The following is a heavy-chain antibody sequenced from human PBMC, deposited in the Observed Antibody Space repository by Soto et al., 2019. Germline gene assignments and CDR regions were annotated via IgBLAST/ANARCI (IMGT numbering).Heavy chain of an antibody. V-gene: IGHV3-74*01. Sequence: LSLSCAASGFNLTNHWMHWVRQAPGKGLVWVSRITSDGKSKAYAESVKGRFAISRDNAKNTVYLQMNGLTVEDTAVYYCARESGDWPLNWFDPWGQGTLVTVSS. CDR3: ARESGDWPLNWFDP. CDR1: GFNLTNHW. D-gene: IGHD2-21*02. CDR2: ITSDGKSK. J-gene: IGHJ5*02.